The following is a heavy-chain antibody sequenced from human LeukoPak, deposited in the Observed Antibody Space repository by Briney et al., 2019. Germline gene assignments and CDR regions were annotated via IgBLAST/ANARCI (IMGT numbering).Heavy chain of an antibody. D-gene: IGHD3-16*01. V-gene: IGHV4-4*07. CDR1: GGSISSYY. J-gene: IGHJ1*01. CDR3: ARETYDIQYFQH. Sequence: PSETLSLTCTVSGGSISSYYWSWIRQPAGKGLEWVGRIYTSGSTNYNPSLKSRVAMSVDTSKNQFSLELSSVTAADTAVYYCARETYDIQYFQHWGQGTLVTVSS. CDR2: IYTSGST.